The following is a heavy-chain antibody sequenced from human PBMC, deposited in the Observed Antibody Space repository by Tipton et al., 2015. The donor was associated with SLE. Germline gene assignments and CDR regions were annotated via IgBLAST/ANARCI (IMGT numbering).Heavy chain of an antibody. CDR1: GGSFSTYY. CDR3: ARGGPSIAARGGWFDP. V-gene: IGHV4-34*01. D-gene: IGHD6-6*01. CDR2: INHSGST. Sequence: LRLSCAVYGGSFSTYYWNWIRQPPGKGLEWIGEINHSGSTNYNPSLKSRVSISVDTSKNQFSLRLSSVTAADTAVYYCARGGPSIAARGGWFDPWGQGTLVTVSS. J-gene: IGHJ5*02.